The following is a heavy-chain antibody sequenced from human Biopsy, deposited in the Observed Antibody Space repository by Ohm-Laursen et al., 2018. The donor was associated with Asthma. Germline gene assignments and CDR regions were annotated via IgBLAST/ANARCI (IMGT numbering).Heavy chain of an antibody. CDR1: GYSLTDLS. D-gene: IGHD4-17*01. CDR2: QDHEEGGT. J-gene: IGHJ4*02. CDR3: ASDFPKDYVRYNFQF. Sequence: ATVKISCKISGYSLTDLSMPWVRQAPGQGLEWMGGQDHEEGGTVNARRFQGRVTMTEDTSTDTAYMERSSLSSDDTAVYYCASDFPKDYVRYNFQFWGQGTLVTVSS. V-gene: IGHV1-24*01.